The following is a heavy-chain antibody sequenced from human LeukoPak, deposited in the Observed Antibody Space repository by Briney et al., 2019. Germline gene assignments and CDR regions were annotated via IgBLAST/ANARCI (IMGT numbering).Heavy chain of an antibody. Sequence: ASVKVSCKASGGTFSSYAISWVRQAPGQGLEWMGRIIPIFGIANYAQKFQGRDTITADKSTSTAYMELSSLRSEDTAVYYCARSFEDIAVTPNYFDYWGQGTLVTVSS. D-gene: IGHD6-19*01. J-gene: IGHJ4*02. V-gene: IGHV1-69*04. CDR2: IIPIFGIA. CDR1: GGTFSSYA. CDR3: ARSFEDIAVTPNYFDY.